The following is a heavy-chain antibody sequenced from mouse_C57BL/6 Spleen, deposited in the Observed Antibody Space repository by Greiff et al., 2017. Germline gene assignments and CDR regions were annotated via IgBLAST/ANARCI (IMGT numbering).Heavy chain of an antibody. CDR3: ARDSMVTPWFAY. CDR1: GFTFSDYG. Sequence: DVHLVESGGGLVKPGGSLKLSCAASGFTFSDYGMHWVRQAPEKGLEWVAYISSGSSTIYYADTEKGRFTISRDNAKNTLFLQMTSLRSEDTAMYYCARDSMVTPWFAYWGQGTLVTVSA. V-gene: IGHV5-17*01. D-gene: IGHD2-2*01. CDR2: ISSGSSTI. J-gene: IGHJ3*01.